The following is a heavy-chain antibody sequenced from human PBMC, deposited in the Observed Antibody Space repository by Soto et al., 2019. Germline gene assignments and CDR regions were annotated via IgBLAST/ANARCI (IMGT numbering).Heavy chain of an antibody. CDR2: MNPNSGNT. Sequence: ASVKVSCKASGYTFTSYDINWVRQATGQGLEWMGWMNPNSGNTNYAQKFQGRVTMTRDTSISTAYMELSSLRSEDTAVYYCARGRYYYDSARALHSDYWGQGTQVTVYS. J-gene: IGHJ4*02. V-gene: IGHV1-8*01. CDR1: GYTFTSYD. CDR3: ARGRYYYDSARALHSDY. D-gene: IGHD3-22*01.